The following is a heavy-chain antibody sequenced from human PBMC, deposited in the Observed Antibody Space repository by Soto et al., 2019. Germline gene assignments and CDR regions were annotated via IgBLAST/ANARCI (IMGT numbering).Heavy chain of an antibody. CDR2: IIPIFGTA. CDR1: GGTFSSYA. CDR3: ARDIGCSGGSCYPNDASDI. V-gene: IGHV1-69*13. J-gene: IGHJ3*02. Sequence: SVKVSCKASGGTFSSYAISWVRQAPGQGLEWMGGIIPIFGTANYAQKFQGRVTITADESTSTAYMELSSLRSEDTAVYYCARDIGCSGGSCYPNDASDIWGQGTMVT. D-gene: IGHD2-15*01.